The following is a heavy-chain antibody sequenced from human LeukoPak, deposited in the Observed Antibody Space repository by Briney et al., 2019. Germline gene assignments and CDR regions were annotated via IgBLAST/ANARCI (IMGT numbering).Heavy chain of an antibody. CDR2: FDPEDGET. CDR1: GYTLTDLS. V-gene: IGHV1-24*01. CDR3: ATASSGYSYFDH. J-gene: IGHJ4*02. Sequence: ASVKVTFTVSGYTLTDLSKHWVRQAPGKGLEWMGGFDPEDGETIYAQKFQGRVTMTEDTSTDTAYMELSSLRSEDTAVYYCATASSGYSYFDHRGQGTLGTVSS. D-gene: IGHD3-22*01.